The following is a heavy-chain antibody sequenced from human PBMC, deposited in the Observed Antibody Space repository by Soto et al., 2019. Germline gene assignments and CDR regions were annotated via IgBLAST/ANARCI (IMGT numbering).Heavy chain of an antibody. Sequence: ASETLSLTCTVSGGSISAYYWSWIRQPPGKALEWIGYIYYSGSTNYNPTLQSRVTISVDTSKSQFSLRLSSVTAADTAVYYCATSPAAAGRGHFYYWGQGTLVTVSS. V-gene: IGHV4-59*01. J-gene: IGHJ4*02. CDR1: GGSISAYY. D-gene: IGHD6-13*01. CDR2: IYYSGST. CDR3: ATSPAAAGRGHFYY.